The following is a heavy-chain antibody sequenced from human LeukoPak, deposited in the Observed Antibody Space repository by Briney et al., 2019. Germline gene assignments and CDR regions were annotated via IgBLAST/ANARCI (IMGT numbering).Heavy chain of an antibody. Sequence: GGSLRLSCAASGFTFSSYGMHWVRQALGKGLEWVAVISYDGSNKYYADSVKGRFTISRDNSKNTLYMQMNSLRAEDTAVYYCAKVFGSYSSGYYYYGMDVWGQGTTVTVSS. V-gene: IGHV3-30*18. CDR2: ISYDGSNK. CDR3: AKVFGSYSSGYYYYGMDV. J-gene: IGHJ6*02. D-gene: IGHD1-26*01. CDR1: GFTFSSYG.